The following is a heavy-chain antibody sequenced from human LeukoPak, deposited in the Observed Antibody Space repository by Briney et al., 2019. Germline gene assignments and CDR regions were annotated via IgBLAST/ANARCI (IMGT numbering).Heavy chain of an antibody. V-gene: IGHV3-33*01. Sequence: GGSLRLSCATSGFILSSYDIHWVRQAPGKGLEWLAVIWHDGSEEYYADSVKGRFTISRDNAKNSLYLQMNSLRAEDTAVYYCARDGIRAVADLIDYWGQGTLVTVSS. CDR1: GFILSSYD. D-gene: IGHD6-19*01. CDR2: IWHDGSEE. CDR3: ARDGIRAVADLIDY. J-gene: IGHJ4*02.